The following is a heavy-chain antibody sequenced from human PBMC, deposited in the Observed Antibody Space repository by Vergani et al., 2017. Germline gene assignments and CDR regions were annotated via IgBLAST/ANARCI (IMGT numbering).Heavy chain of an antibody. Sequence: QVTFKESGPALVNPRQALTLTCTFSGFSLTSSGMRVSWFRQSPGKALEWLARSDWDDDTYYRTSLRTRLTISQDTFKNQVALTMTNMDPVDTATYYCARTLSDSRGYYLEYGGQGTLVTGSS. J-gene: IGHJ4*02. CDR1: GFSLTSSGMR. D-gene: IGHD3-22*01. CDR2: SDWDDDT. CDR3: ARTLSDSRGYYLEY. V-gene: IGHV2-70*04.